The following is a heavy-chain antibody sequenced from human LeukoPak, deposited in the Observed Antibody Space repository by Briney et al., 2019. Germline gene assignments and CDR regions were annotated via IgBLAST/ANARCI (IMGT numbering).Heavy chain of an antibody. CDR3: ARAHGSGRYWYLDY. V-gene: IGHV4-39*01. J-gene: IGHJ4*02. CDR2: MDYSGNT. CDR1: GVSISRSNEC. D-gene: IGHD3-10*01. Sequence: SETLSLTCTVSGVSISRSNECWGWSRQSPGKGVGWIVTMDYSGNTYYNPSLKSRVTVSGDTSQNQFSLNVNSVTAADTAVYHCARAHGSGRYWYLDYWGQGTLVTVSS.